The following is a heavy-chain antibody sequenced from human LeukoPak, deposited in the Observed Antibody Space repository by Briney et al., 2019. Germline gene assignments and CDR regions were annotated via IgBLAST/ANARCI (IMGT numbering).Heavy chain of an antibody. CDR1: GYTFTSYY. CDR2: INPSGGST. D-gene: IGHD4-17*01. V-gene: IGHV1-46*01. Sequence: ASVKVSCKASGYTFTSYYMHCVRQAPGQGLEWMGIINPSGGSTSYAHKFQGRVTMTRDTSTSTVYMELSSLRSEDTAVYYCARSYGDYGVYFDYWGQGTLVTVSS. CDR3: ARSYGDYGVYFDY. J-gene: IGHJ4*02.